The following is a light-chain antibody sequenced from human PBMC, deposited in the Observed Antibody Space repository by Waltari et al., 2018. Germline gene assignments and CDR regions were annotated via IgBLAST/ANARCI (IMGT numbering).Light chain of an antibody. CDR3: QQRSKWPLT. J-gene: IGKJ4*01. Sequence: DIVLTQSPATLSLSPGERATLACRAGQSISSYLAWYQLKPGQAPRLLIYDASNRATGIPARFSGSGSGTDFTLTISNLEPEDSAVYYCQQRSKWPLTFGGGTKVEIK. V-gene: IGKV3-11*01. CDR1: QSISSY. CDR2: DAS.